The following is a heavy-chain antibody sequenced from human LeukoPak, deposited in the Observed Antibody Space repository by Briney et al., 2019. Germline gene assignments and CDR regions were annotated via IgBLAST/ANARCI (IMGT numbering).Heavy chain of an antibody. J-gene: IGHJ4*02. Sequence: PGGSLRLSCAASGFTFSSYGMHWVRQAPGKGLEWVAVISYDGSNKYYADSVKGRFTIFRDNSKNTLYLQMNSLRAEDTAVYYCEGYSYGSGYFDYWGQGTLVTVSS. D-gene: IGHD5-18*01. CDR2: ISYDGSNK. V-gene: IGHV3-30*03. CDR3: EGYSYGSGYFDY. CDR1: GFTFSSYG.